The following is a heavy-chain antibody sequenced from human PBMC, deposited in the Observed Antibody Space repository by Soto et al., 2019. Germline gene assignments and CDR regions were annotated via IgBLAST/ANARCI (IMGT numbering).Heavy chain of an antibody. CDR2: IYHGGDT. D-gene: IGHD6-19*01. CDR3: ASTDSGWPTYEAY. V-gene: IGHV4-4*02. J-gene: IGHJ4*02. CDR1: GASISSVKW. Sequence: PSETLSLTCAVSGASISSVKWWSWVRQPPGKGLERIGEIYHGGDTNYNSSLKSRVTMSVDKSRNQFTLRLTSVTAADTAVYYCASTDSGWPTYEAYWGQGTLVTVSS.